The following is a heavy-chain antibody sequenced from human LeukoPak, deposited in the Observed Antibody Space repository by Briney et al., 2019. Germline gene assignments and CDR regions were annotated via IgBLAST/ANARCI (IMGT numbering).Heavy chain of an antibody. CDR1: GFTFRDYT. V-gene: IGHV3-23*01. J-gene: IGHJ4*02. CDR3: ATWTINYFDY. D-gene: IGHD3/OR15-3a*01. Sequence: PGGSRRLSCAASGFTFRDYTMNWVRQAPGKGLEWVSAISGSGGSTYYADSVKGRFTISRDNSKNTLYLQMNSLRAEDTAVYYCATWTINYFDYWGQGTLVTVSS. CDR2: ISGSGGST.